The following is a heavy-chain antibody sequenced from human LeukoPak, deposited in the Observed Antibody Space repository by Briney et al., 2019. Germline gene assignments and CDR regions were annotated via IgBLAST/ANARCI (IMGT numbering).Heavy chain of an antibody. D-gene: IGHD6-19*01. CDR1: GGSFSGSY. V-gene: IGHV4-59*08. CDR2: VCYTGST. Sequence: SETLSLTCTVSGGSFSGSYWAWIRQSPGKGLEWLGEVCYTGSTNYNPSLKSRLTMSVDTSTNQFSLRLSSVTAPATAVYYCAHNSGWYRWIYWRQRAMVTV. J-gene: IGHJ4*02. CDR3: AHNSGWYRWIY.